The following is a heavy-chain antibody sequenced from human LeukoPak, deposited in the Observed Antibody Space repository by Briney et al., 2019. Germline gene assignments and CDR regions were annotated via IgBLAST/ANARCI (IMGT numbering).Heavy chain of an antibody. V-gene: IGHV3-23*01. CDR1: GFTFSTYA. CDR3: AKDLGGSGTRPFDY. D-gene: IGHD3-10*01. Sequence: GGSLRLSCAASGFTFSTYAMTWVRQAPGKGLEWVSAISGSGGSTYYADSVKGRFTISRDNSKNTLYLQMNSLRAEDTAVYYCAKDLGGSGTRPFDYWGQGTLVTVSS. J-gene: IGHJ4*02. CDR2: ISGSGGST.